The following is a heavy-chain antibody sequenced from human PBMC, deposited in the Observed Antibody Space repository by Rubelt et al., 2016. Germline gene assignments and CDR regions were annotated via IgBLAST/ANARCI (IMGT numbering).Heavy chain of an antibody. CDR1: GFTFDDYA. CDR3: ARENLSSSGWSEYYFDY. V-gene: IGHV3-53*04. CDR2: IYSGGST. J-gene: IGHJ4*02. D-gene: IGHD6-19*01. Sequence: EVQLVESGGGLVQPGRSLRLSCAASGFTFDDYAMHWVRQAPGKGLEWVSGIYSGGSTYYADSVKGRFTISRHNSKNTLYLQMNSLRAEDTAVYYCARENLSSSGWSEYYFDYWGQGTLVTVSS.